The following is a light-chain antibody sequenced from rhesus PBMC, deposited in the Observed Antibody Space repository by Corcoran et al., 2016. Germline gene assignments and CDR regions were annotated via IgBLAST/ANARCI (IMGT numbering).Light chain of an antibody. CDR2: KAL. CDR1: QGISNF. Sequence: DIQMTQSPSSLSASVGDTVTVTCRASQGISNFLACSQQQPGKAPKLLIYKALTLQSGVPSRFSGSRSGTEFTLTISRLQPEDFVTYYCQKHNRYPLTVGGGTKVEIK. V-gene: IGKV1-25*01. CDR3: QKHNRYPLT. J-gene: IGKJ4*01.